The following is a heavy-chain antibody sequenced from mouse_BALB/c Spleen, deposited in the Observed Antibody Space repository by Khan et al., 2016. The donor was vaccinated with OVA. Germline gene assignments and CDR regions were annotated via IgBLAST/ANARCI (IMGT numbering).Heavy chain of an antibody. V-gene: IGHV1-22*01. CDR1: GYTFTEYT. CDR2: FNPNNGGT. D-gene: IGHD1-2*01. CDR3: TIRDYNGYNWYFDV. J-gene: IGHJ1*01. Sequence: VQLQQSGPELVKPGASVKISCKTSGYTFTEYTMHWVKQSHGKSLEWIGRFNPNNGGTSYNQKFKGRATLTVDASSSTAYMELRSLTSEDSAVDYCTIRDYNGYNWYFDVWGAGTTVTVSS.